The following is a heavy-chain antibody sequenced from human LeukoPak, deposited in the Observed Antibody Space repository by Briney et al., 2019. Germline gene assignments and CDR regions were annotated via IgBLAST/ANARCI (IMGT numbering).Heavy chain of an antibody. D-gene: IGHD6-13*01. CDR2: IHPGDSET. V-gene: IGHV5-51*03. Sequence: PGESLKISCKGFGYSFATYWIGWVRQMPGKGLEWMGIIHPGDSETRYSPSFQGQVSISADRSISTAYLQWNSLKASDTAMYYCGRLSGPAAGIEYWGQGTLVTVSS. CDR3: GRLSGPAAGIEY. J-gene: IGHJ4*02. CDR1: GYSFATYW.